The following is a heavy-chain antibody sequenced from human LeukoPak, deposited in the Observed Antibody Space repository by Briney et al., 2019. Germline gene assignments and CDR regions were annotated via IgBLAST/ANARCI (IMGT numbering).Heavy chain of an antibody. D-gene: IGHD3-10*01. CDR2: ISGSGGNT. Sequence: GGSLRLSCAASGLTFSDYAMSWVRQAPGKGLEWVSGISGSGGNTHYADSVKGRFTISRDNSKNTLCLQVNSLRAEDTAVYYCASRNYYSGGYFYPYYFDYWGQGALVTVSS. CDR3: ASRNYYSGGYFYPYYFDY. V-gene: IGHV3-23*01. J-gene: IGHJ4*02. CDR1: GLTFSDYA.